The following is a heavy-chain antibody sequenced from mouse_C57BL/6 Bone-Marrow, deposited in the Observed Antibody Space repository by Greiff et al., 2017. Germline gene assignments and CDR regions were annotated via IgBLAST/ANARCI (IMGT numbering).Heavy chain of an antibody. Sequence: EVQLQQSGAELVRPGAAVKLSCTASGFNIKDDYMHWVKQRPEQGLEWIGWIDPENGDTEYASKFQGKATITADTSSNTAYLQLSSLTSEDTAVYYCTTRGHFDYWGQGTTLTVSS. V-gene: IGHV14-4*01. J-gene: IGHJ2*01. CDR1: GFNIKDDY. CDR2: IDPENGDT. CDR3: TTRGHFDY.